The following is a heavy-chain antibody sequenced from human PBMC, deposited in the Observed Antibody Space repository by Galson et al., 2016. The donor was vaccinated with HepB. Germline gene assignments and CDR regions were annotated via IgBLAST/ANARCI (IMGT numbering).Heavy chain of an antibody. CDR3: ARVLRHYASGTYYIRFLEY. CDR1: GGSIPSHY. Sequence: SETLSLTCTVSGGSIPSHYWSWIRQPPGKGLEWLGNIYYNGSTNCNPSLKSRVSLSMDMSKKQFSLSLTSVTAADAAVYFCARVLRHYASGTYYIRFLEYWGQGTLVTVSS. V-gene: IGHV4-59*11. CDR2: IYYNGST. J-gene: IGHJ4*02. D-gene: IGHD3-10*01.